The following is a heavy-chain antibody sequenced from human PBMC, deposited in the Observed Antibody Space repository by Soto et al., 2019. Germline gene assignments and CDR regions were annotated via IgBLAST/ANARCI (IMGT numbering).Heavy chain of an antibody. V-gene: IGHV4-39*01. CDR3: ARHWSERFGDPENPYYYYGMDV. D-gene: IGHD3-10*01. CDR1: GGSISSSSYY. Sequence: ETLSLTCTVSGGSISSSSYYWGWIRQPPGKGLEWIGSIYYSGSTYYSPSLKSRVTISVDTSKNQFSLKLSSVTAADTAVYYCARHWSERFGDPENPYYYYGMDVWGQGTTVTVSS. J-gene: IGHJ6*02. CDR2: IYYSGST.